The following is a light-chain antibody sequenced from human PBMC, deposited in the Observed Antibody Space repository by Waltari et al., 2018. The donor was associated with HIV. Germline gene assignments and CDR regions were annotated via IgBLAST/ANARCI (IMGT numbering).Light chain of an antibody. CDR3: AAWDDTLNGHVV. Sequence: QSVLTQPPSVSGTPGQRVTISCSGSRSNIVRKTGNWYQQVPGTAPKLLIQTNDQRPAGVSDRFSGSKSGTTATLDIRGLQPEDEAHYYCAAWDDTLNGHVVFGGGTKLTVL. V-gene: IGLV1-44*01. J-gene: IGLJ2*01. CDR2: TND. CDR1: RSNIVRKT.